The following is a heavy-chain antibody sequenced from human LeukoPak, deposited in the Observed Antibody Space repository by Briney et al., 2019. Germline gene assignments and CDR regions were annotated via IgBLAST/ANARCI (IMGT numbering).Heavy chain of an antibody. CDR1: GGSISSYY. V-gene: IGHV4-4*07. CDR3: AREAHSKWELFDY. J-gene: IGHJ4*02. CDR2: IYTSGST. D-gene: IGHD1-26*01. Sequence: SETLSLTCTVSGGSISSYYWSWLRQPARKGLEWIGRIYTSGSTNYNPSLKSRVTMSVDTSKNQFSLKLSSVTAADTAVYYCAREAHSKWELFDYWGQGTLVTVSS.